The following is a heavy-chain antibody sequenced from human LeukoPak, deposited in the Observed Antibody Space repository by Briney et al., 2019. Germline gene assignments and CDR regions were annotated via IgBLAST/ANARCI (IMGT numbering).Heavy chain of an antibody. V-gene: IGHV3-7*01. CDR3: ARRSVAGSLDY. D-gene: IGHD6-19*01. CDR1: GFTFTDYR. J-gene: IGHJ4*02. Sequence: PGGSLRLSCAASGFTFTDYRMSWVRQAPGKGLEWVANTKEDGGEKYYVDSVKGRFTISRDNAENSLYLQMNSLRAEDTAVYYCARRSVAGSLDYWGQGTLVTVPS. CDR2: TKEDGGEK.